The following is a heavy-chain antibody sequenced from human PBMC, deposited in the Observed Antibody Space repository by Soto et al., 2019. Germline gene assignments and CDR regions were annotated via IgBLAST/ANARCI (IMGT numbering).Heavy chain of an antibody. CDR3: ATWHEREHAYDV. J-gene: IGHJ3*01. V-gene: IGHV3-53*01. CDR2: LYDLDGS. CDR1: GFTISGKKY. D-gene: IGHD1-1*01. Sequence: DVQLVESGGGLIQPGESLRLSCAAFGFTISGKKYVAWARPAPGKGLEWVSALYDLDGSFYAASVKGRFTTSSDSSKTTVYLQMNDMRPDDTAVYYCATWHEREHAYDVWGQGPTVTVAS.